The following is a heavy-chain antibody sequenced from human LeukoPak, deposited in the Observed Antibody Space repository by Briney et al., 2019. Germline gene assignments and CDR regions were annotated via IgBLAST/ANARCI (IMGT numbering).Heavy chain of an antibody. Sequence: PSETLSLTCTVSGGSLSSSSYYWGWIRQPPGKGLEWIGSIYYSGSTYYNPSLKSRVTISVDTSKNQFSLKLSSVTAADTAVYYCAREPASIMATITPPNTFDYWGQGTLVTVSS. CDR2: IYYSGST. V-gene: IGHV4-39*02. CDR3: AREPASIMATITPPNTFDY. D-gene: IGHD5-24*01. J-gene: IGHJ4*02. CDR1: GGSLSSSSYY.